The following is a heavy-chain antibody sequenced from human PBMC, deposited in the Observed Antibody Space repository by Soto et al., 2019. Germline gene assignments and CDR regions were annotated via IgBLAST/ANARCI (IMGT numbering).Heavy chain of an antibody. CDR3: ARDLSYDFWSGSITTPWYMAV. J-gene: IGHJ6*03. CDR1: GFTFSSYW. V-gene: IGHV3-7*01. D-gene: IGHD3-3*01. Sequence: PGGSLRLSCAASGFTFSSYWMSWVRQAPGKGLEWVANIKQDGSEKYYVDSVKGRFTISRDNAKNSLYLQMNSLRAEDTAVYYCARDLSYDFWSGSITTPWYMAVWGKGTTVTVSS. CDR2: IKQDGSEK.